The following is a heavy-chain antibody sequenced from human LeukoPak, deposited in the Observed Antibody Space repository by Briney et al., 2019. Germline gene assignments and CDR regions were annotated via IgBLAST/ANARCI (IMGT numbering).Heavy chain of an antibody. Sequence: GGSLRLSCAASGFTFSSYAMSWVRQAPGKGLEWVSVISGSGDSTNYADSVKGRFTISRDNSKNTLYLQMNSLRAEDTAVYYCARAGGGPTTLYWYFDLWGRGTLVTVSS. CDR1: GFTFSSYA. CDR2: ISGSGDST. V-gene: IGHV3-23*01. D-gene: IGHD1-7*01. CDR3: ARAGGGPTTLYWYFDL. J-gene: IGHJ2*01.